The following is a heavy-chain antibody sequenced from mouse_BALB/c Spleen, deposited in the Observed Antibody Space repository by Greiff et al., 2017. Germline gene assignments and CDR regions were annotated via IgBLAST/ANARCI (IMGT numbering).Heavy chain of an antibody. D-gene: IGHD1-1*01. Sequence: EVQLQESGGGLVKPGGSLKLSCAASGFTFSSYTMSWVRQTPEKRLEWVATISSGGSYTYYPDSVKGRFTISRDNAKNTLYLQMSSLKSEDTAMYYCTRDGTTVVAHYAMDYWGQGTSVTVSS. CDR2: ISSGGSYT. CDR1: GFTFSSYT. J-gene: IGHJ4*01. V-gene: IGHV5-6-4*01. CDR3: TRDGTTVVAHYAMDY.